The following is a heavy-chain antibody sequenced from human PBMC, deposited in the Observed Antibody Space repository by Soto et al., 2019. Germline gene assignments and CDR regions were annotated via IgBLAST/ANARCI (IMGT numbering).Heavy chain of an antibody. D-gene: IGHD2-21*02. J-gene: IGHJ4*02. CDR1: GGSFSGYY. CDR2: INHSGST. CDR3: ARGRRIVVVTATRNLHFDY. Sequence: PSETLSLTCAVYGGSFSGYYWSWIRQPPGKGLEWIGEINHSGSTNYNPSLKSRVTISVDTSKNQFSLKLSSVTAADTAVYYCARGRRIVVVTATRNLHFDYWGQGTLVTVSS. V-gene: IGHV4-34*01.